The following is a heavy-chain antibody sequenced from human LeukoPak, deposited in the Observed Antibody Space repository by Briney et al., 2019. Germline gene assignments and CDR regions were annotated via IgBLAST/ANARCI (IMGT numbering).Heavy chain of an antibody. CDR3: ARADRLDGGPYLIGP. J-gene: IGHJ5*02. CDR1: GYSYTDYY. CDR2: INPNSGGT. D-gene: IGHD2-21*01. Sequence: ASVKVSCKTSGYSYTDYYMHWVRRAPGQGLEWMGWINPNSGGTSSAQKFQGRVTMTRDTSITTVYMEVSWLTSDDTAIYYCARADRLDGGPYLIGPWGQGTLVTVSS. V-gene: IGHV1-2*02.